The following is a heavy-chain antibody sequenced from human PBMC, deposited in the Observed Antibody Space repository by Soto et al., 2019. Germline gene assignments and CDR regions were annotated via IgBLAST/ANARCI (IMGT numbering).Heavy chain of an antibody. CDR1: GFTFSSYG. Sequence: PGGSLRLSCAASGFTFSSYGMHWVRQAPGKGLEWVAVISYDGSNKYYADSVKGRFTISRDNSKNTLYLQMNSLRAEDTAVYYCAKDLQDSSGYYYLTLGAFYIWGQGTMVTVSS. J-gene: IGHJ3*02. CDR3: AKDLQDSSGYYYLTLGAFYI. D-gene: IGHD3-22*01. CDR2: ISYDGSNK. V-gene: IGHV3-30*18.